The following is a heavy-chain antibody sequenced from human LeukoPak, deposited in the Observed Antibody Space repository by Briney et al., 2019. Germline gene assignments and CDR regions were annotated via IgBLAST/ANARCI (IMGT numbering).Heavy chain of an antibody. V-gene: IGHV4-59*01. D-gene: IGHD3-3*01. CDR3: ARDLERDYYYYMDV. J-gene: IGHJ6*03. CDR2: IYYSGST. CDR1: GGSISSYY. Sequence: PSETLSLTCTVSGGSISSYYWSWIRQPPGKGLEWIGYIYYSGSTNYNPSLKSRVTISVDTSKNQFSLKLSSVTAADTAVYYCARDLERDYYYYMDVWGKETTVTVSS.